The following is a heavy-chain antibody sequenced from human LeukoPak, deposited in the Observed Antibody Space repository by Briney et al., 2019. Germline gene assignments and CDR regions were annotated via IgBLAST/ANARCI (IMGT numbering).Heavy chain of an antibody. J-gene: IGHJ4*02. D-gene: IGHD6-13*01. V-gene: IGHV3-48*04. CDR2: ISSAGSPI. CDR1: GFTFSTYS. CDR3: ARDQTRYSSSWYLDY. Sequence: GGSLRLSCAASGFTFSTYSMNWVRQAPGQGLEWVSYISSAGSPIYYADSVKGRFTISRDNAKNSLYLQMNSLRAEDTAVYYCARDQTRYSSSWYLDYWGQGTLVTVSS.